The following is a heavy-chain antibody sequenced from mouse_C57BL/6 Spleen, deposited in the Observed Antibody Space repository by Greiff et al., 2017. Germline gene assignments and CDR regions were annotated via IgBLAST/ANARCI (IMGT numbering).Heavy chain of an antibody. CDR3: ARDGSSPAWFAY. J-gene: IGHJ3*01. D-gene: IGHD1-1*01. CDR1: GYTFTSYW. V-gene: IGHV1-55*01. CDR2: IYPGSGST. Sequence: QVQLKQPGAELVKPGASVKMSCKASGYTFTSYWITWVKQRPGQGLEWIGDIYPGSGSTNYNEKLKSKATLTVDTSSSTAYMQLSSLTSEDSAVYYCARDGSSPAWFAYWGQGALVTVSA.